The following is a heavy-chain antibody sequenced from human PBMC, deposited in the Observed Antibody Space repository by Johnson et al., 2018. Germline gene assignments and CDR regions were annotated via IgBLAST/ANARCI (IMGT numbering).Heavy chain of an antibody. V-gene: IGHV3-30*18. J-gene: IGHJ6*02. CDR3: AKDLNPIVVIPDAIRYTDLPDVVGYSYYGLDV. D-gene: IGHD2-2*02. CDR1: GFTFSSYG. Sequence: QVQLVESGGGVVQPGRSLRLSCAASGFTFSSYGMHWVRQAPGKGLEWVAVISYDGSKKYHADSVKGRFTISRDNSRNTLYLQMNSLRAEDTAVYYCAKDLNPIVVIPDAIRYTDLPDVVGYSYYGLDVWGQGTTVTVSS. CDR2: ISYDGSKK.